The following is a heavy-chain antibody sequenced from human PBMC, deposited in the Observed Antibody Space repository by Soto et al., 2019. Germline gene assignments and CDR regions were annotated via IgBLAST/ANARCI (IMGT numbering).Heavy chain of an antibody. D-gene: IGHD3-3*01. J-gene: IGHJ6*02. Sequence: PAETLSLTCTVSGGSISSSSYYWGWIRQPPGKGLEWIGSIYYSGSTYYNPSLKSRVTISVDTSKNQFSLKLSSVTAADTAVYYCARTKSGERITIFGVAIRYGMHVWGQGTTVTVSS. CDR3: ARTKSGERITIFGVAIRYGMHV. CDR1: GGSISSSSYY. V-gene: IGHV4-39*01. CDR2: IYYSGST.